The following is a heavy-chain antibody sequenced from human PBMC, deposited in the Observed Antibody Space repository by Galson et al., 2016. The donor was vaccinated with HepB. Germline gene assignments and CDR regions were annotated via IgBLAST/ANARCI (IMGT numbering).Heavy chain of an antibody. CDR2: ISTRRTT. V-gene: IGHV3-23*01. CDR3: AKERLVRRIFDH. Sequence: SLRLSCAASGFAFCNFGLSWVHQAPGKGLEWVASISTRRTTYYSDSVQGRFTISRENSNNTLYLQMNGLRAEDTAVYYCAKERLVRRIFDHWGQGTLPTVSS. J-gene: IGHJ4*02. D-gene: IGHD1-1*01. CDR1: GFAFCNFG.